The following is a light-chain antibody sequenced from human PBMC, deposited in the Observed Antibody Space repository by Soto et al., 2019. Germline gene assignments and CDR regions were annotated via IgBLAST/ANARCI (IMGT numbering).Light chain of an antibody. V-gene: IGKV3-20*01. CDR1: QSVSSSY. J-gene: IGKJ1*01. Sequence: EIVLTQSPGTLSLSPGERATLSCRASQSVSSSYLAWYQQKPGQAPRLLIYGASSRATGIPDRFSGSGSGTDFTLTINWLQSEDFATYYCQQYYDYPRTFGQGTKVDIK. CDR3: QQYYDYPRT. CDR2: GAS.